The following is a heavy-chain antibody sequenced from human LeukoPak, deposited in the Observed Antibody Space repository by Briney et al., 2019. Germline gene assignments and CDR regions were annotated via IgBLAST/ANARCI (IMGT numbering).Heavy chain of an antibody. D-gene: IGHD1-26*01. J-gene: IGHJ4*02. CDR2: MNPNSGNT. V-gene: IGHV1-8*01. CDR3: TRDGSGSYGD. CDR1: GYTFTTYD. Sequence: ASVKVSCKASGYTFTTYDINWVRQATGQGLEWMGWMNPNSGNTGYAQKFQGRFTMTRNTSISTAYMELSSLRSEDTAVYYCTRDGSGSYGDWGQGTLVTVSS.